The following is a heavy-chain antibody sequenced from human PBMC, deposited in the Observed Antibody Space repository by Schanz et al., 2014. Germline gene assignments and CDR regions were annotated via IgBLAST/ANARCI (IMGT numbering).Heavy chain of an antibody. CDR1: RGSIGSTNW. CDR2: IYETGRT. J-gene: IGHJ2*01. CDR3: ARGHDYFWGSYRRSPWGYFDL. V-gene: IGHV4-4*02. D-gene: IGHD3-16*02. Sequence: QVQLQESGPGLVKPSGTLSLTCTISRGSIGSTNWWSWLRQSPRKGLEWISDIYETGRTNYNPSLGGGAPVSVDKTPTRFPRSLPAVTAADTAVYYCARGHDYFWGSYRRSPWGYFDLWGRGSLVTVSS.